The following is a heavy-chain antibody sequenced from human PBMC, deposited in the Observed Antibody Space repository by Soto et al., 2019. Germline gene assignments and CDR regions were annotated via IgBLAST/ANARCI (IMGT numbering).Heavy chain of an antibody. CDR3: ATVVVVAAPPYDY. CDR1: GFTFSSYG. CDR2: ISYDGSNK. Sequence: GGSLILSCAASGFTFSSYGMHWVRQAPGKGLEWVAVISYDGSNKYYADSVKGRFTISRDNSKNTLYLQMNSLRADATAVHHCATVVVVAAPPYDYWAQGTLVTAS. V-gene: IGHV3-30*03. D-gene: IGHD2-15*01. J-gene: IGHJ4*02.